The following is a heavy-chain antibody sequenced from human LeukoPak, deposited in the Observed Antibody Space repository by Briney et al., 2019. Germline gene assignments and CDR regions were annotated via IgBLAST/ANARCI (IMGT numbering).Heavy chain of an antibody. Sequence: ASVKVSCRASGYTFTSYYMHWVRQAPGQGLEWMGIINPSGGSTNYAQKFQGRVTMTRDTSTNTVYMELSSLRSEDTAVYYCARGPSITMVRGGQWYYYMDVWGKGTTVTISS. V-gene: IGHV1-46*01. CDR1: GYTFTSYY. CDR2: INPSGGST. D-gene: IGHD3-10*01. CDR3: ARGPSITMVRGGQWYYYMDV. J-gene: IGHJ6*03.